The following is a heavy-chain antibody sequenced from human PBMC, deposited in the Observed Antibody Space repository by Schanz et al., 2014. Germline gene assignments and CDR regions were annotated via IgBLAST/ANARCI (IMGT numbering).Heavy chain of an antibody. CDR2: IASGGSHT. CDR3: AKDDTQVNGMDV. V-gene: IGHV3-11*06. CDR1: GFTFSDYY. Sequence: QVHLVESGGGLVKPGGSLRLSCAASGFTFSDYYMSWIRQAPGKGLEWVSTIASGGSHTFYADSVTGRFTISGDNSKNTLHLQMNSLRVEDTAVYYCAKDDTQVNGMDVWGQGTTVTVSS. J-gene: IGHJ6*02.